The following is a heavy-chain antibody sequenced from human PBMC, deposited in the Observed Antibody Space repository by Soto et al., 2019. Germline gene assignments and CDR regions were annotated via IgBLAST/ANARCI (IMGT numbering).Heavy chain of an antibody. V-gene: IGHV3-23*01. J-gene: IGHJ4*02. CDR1: GFTFSSYA. CDR2: ISGSGGST. D-gene: IGHD3-22*01. CDR3: AKRGYYYDSSGYYHLNFDY. Sequence: GGSLRLSCAASGFTFSSYAMSWVRQAPGKGLEWVSAISGSGGSTYYADSVKGRFTISRDNSKNTLYLQMNSLRAEDTAVYYCAKRGYYYDSSGYYHLNFDYWGQGTLVTVSS.